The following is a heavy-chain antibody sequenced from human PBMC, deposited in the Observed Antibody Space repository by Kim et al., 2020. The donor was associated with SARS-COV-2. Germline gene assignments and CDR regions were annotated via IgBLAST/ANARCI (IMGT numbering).Heavy chain of an antibody. CDR3: AREAVAGTNWFDP. Sequence: YYGDSVKGRFTISRDNAKNSLYLQMNSLRAEDTAVYYCAREAVAGTNWFDPWGQGTLVTVSS. D-gene: IGHD6-19*01. V-gene: IGHV3-7*01. J-gene: IGHJ5*02.